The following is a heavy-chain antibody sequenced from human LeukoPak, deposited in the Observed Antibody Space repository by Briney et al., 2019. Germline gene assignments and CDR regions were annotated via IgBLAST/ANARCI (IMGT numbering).Heavy chain of an antibody. Sequence: GGSLRLSCAASGFTFSSYGMHWVRQAPGKGLEWVAFIRYDGSNKYYADSVKGRFIISRDNSKNTLYLQMNSLRAEDTAVYYCAKAHPPGIAAAGSPFDYWGQGTLVTVSS. J-gene: IGHJ4*02. CDR2: IRYDGSNK. V-gene: IGHV3-30*02. D-gene: IGHD6-13*01. CDR3: AKAHPPGIAAAGSPFDY. CDR1: GFTFSSYG.